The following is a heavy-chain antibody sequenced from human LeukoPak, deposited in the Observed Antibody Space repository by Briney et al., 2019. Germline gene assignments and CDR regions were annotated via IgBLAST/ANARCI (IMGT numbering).Heavy chain of an antibody. CDR1: EFTFSNYA. CDR3: AKESEAIAAAGTLDS. D-gene: IGHD6-13*01. Sequence: GGSLRLSCAASEFTFSNYAVSWVRQPPGKGLEWVSGISGTSGTTYYADSVKGRFTISRDNSKNTLYLQMNSLRSEDTAVYYCAKESEAIAAAGTLDSWGQGTLVTVSS. CDR2: ISGTSGTT. V-gene: IGHV3-23*01. J-gene: IGHJ4*02.